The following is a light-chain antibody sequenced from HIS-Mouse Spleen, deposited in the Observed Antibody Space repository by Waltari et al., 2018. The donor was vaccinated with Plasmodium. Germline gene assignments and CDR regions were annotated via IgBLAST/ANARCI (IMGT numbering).Light chain of an antibody. CDR2: DVS. CDR1: SSDVGGYNY. V-gene: IGLV2-11*01. J-gene: IGLJ3*02. Sequence: QSALTQPRSVSGSPGQSVTISCPGTSSDVGGYNYFSWYQQHPGKAPKLMIYDVSKRPSGVHDRFSGSKSGNTASLTISGLQAEDEADYYCCSYAGSYTWVFGGGTKLTVL. CDR3: CSYAGSYTWV.